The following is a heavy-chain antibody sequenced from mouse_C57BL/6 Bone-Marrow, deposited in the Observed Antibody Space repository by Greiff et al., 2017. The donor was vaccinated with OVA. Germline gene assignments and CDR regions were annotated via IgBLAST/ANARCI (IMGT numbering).Heavy chain of an antibody. CDR1: GYTFTSYW. CDR3: ARAITTVSHWYFDV. V-gene: IGHV1-69*01. J-gene: IGHJ1*03. CDR2: IDPSDSYT. D-gene: IGHD1-1*01. Sequence: VQLQQSGAELVMPGASVKLSCKASGYTFTSYWMHWVKQRPGQGLEWIGEIDPSDSYTNYNQKFKGKSTLTVDKSSSTAYMQLSSLTSEDSAVYYCARAITTVSHWYFDVWGTGTTVTVSS.